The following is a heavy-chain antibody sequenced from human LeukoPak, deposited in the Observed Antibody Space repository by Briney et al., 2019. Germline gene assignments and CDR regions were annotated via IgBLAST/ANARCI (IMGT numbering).Heavy chain of an antibody. CDR3: AREFLDGAAAGHFDY. J-gene: IGHJ4*02. V-gene: IGHV4-39*07. CDR2: IYYSGST. CDR1: GGSISSSSYY. Sequence: PSETLSLTCTVSGGSISSSSYYWGWIRQPLGKGLEWIGSIYYSGSTYYNPSLKSRVTISVDTSKNQFSLKLSSVTAADTAVYYCAREFLDGAAAGHFDYWGQGTLVTVSS. D-gene: IGHD6-13*01.